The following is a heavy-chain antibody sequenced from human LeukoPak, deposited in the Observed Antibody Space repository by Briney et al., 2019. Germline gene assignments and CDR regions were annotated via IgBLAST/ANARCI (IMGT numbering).Heavy chain of an antibody. D-gene: IGHD5-24*01. V-gene: IGHV3-74*01. CDR3: ARRIQGMAPYYFDY. J-gene: IGHJ4*02. Sequence: GGSLTLSCTASGFTFSSYWLHWVRQAPGKGLVWVSRINSDGGSTSYADSVKGRFTISRDNAKNTLYLQMNSLRAEDTAVYYCARRIQGMAPYYFDYWGQGTLVPVSS. CDR1: GFTFSSYW. CDR2: INSDGGST.